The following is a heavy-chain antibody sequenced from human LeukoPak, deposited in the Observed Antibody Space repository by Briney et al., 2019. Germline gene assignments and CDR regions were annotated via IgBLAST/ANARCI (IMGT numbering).Heavy chain of an antibody. CDR2: ISSSSSTI. CDR3: AKHGSGTFDY. V-gene: IGHV3-48*01. CDR1: GLTISSYS. J-gene: IGHJ4*02. D-gene: IGHD6-13*01. Sequence: PGGSLRLSCAASGLTISSYSMNWVRQAPGKGLQWVSYISSSSSTIYYADSVKGRFTISRDNSKNTLYLQMNSLRAEDTAVYYCAKHGSGTFDYWGQGTLVTVSS.